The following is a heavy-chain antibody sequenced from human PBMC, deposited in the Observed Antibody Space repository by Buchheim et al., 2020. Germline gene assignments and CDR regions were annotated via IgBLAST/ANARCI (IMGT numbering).Heavy chain of an antibody. Sequence: QVQLQESGLGLVKPSQTLSLTCTVSGGSISSGDCYWSWIRQPPGKGLEWIGYIYYSGSTYYNPSLKNRVTMSVDTPKNQFSLKLTSVTAADTAVYYCVSSNKWNFDYWGQGTL. CDR3: VSSNKWNFDY. J-gene: IGHJ4*02. D-gene: IGHD4-11*01. CDR2: IYYSGST. CDR1: GGSISSGDCY. V-gene: IGHV4-30-4*01.